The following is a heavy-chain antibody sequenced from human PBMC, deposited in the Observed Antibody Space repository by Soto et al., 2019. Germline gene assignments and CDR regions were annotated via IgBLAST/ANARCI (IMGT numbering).Heavy chain of an antibody. CDR2: IIPILDIP. J-gene: IGHJ6*02. CDR3: AASFAGGLVLRAFPPGGDNYGWDV. V-gene: IGHV1-69*02. D-gene: IGHD2-8*02. Sequence: QVQLVQSGAEVKKPGSSVKVSCKASGGTFSRYTFTWVRQAPGQGLEWMGRIIPILDIPNYAQNFQGRVTITAVKCPSKAFREHSSLASVALALFSCAASFAGGLVLRAFPPGGDNYGWDVWGQGTTVTVSS. CDR1: GGTFSRYT.